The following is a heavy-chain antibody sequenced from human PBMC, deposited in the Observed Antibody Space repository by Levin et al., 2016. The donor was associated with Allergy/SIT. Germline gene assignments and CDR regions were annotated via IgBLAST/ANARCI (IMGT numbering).Heavy chain of an antibody. CDR3: AKGVTGTAPFDY. J-gene: IGHJ4*02. Sequence: GESLKISCAASGFTSSTQTMSWVRQAPGKGLEWVSSISSGGYTYYSDSVKGRFTISRDNSKNTVYLQMNSLRGEDTAVYYCAKGVTGTAPFDYWGQGTLVTVSS. D-gene: IGHD1-1*01. CDR2: ISSGGYT. CDR1: GFTSSTQT. V-gene: IGHV3-23*01.